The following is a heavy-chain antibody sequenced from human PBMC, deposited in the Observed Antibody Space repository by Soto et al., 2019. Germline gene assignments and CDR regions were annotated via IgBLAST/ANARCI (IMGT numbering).Heavy chain of an antibody. CDR1: GGSLTRGGYY. J-gene: IGHJ6*02. D-gene: IGHD3-22*01. V-gene: IGHV4-31*03. CDR3: AREYYYDSSGPEPYYYYGTDV. CDR2: VYFTGKT. Sequence: SETLSLTCTVSGGSLTRGGYYWGWIRQHPGRGLEWIGYVYFTGKTYYSPALESRITISVDTSKNQFSLNLKSVTAADTAVYYCAREYYYDSSGPEPYYYYGTDVWGQGTTVTAP.